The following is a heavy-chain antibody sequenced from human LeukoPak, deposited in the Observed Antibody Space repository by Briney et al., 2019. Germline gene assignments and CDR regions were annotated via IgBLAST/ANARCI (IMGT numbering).Heavy chain of an antibody. V-gene: IGHV1-46*01. J-gene: IGHJ5*02. D-gene: IGHD5-18*01. CDR1: RYTFASYY. Sequence: ASVKVSCKASRYTFASYYVHWVRQAPGQGLEWMGIFNLSGAGTNYAQKFHGRVAITRDMSTSKVYMELSSLRSEDTAVYYCARAGYSYGSGWFDPWGQGTLVTVSS. CDR2: FNLSGAGT. CDR3: ARAGYSYGSGWFDP.